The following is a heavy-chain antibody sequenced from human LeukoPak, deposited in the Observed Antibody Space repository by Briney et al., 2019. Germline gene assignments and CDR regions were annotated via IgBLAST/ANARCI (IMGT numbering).Heavy chain of an antibody. D-gene: IGHD6-19*01. V-gene: IGHV1-2*02. J-gene: IGHJ4*02. CDR2: ISPKNGGT. CDR1: GYTLTDYY. Sequence: ASVKVSCKASGYTLTDYYMHWVRQAPGQGLEWMGWISPKNGGTDYAQKFQGRVTMTRDTSISTAYMELSRLRSDDTAVYYCARTMVAGSNSGFDYWGQGTLVTVSS. CDR3: ARTMVAGSNSGFDY.